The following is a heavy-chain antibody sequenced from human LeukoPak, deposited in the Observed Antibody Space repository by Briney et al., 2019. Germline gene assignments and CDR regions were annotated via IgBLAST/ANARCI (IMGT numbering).Heavy chain of an antibody. J-gene: IGHJ3*02. CDR2: ISGSGGST. CDR3: AKSYAVVPAAEVDI. D-gene: IGHD2-2*01. Sequence: GGSLRLSCAASGFTFSSYAMSWVRQAPGKGLEWVSAISGSGGSTYYADSVKGRFTISRDNPKNTLYLQMNRLRAEDTAVYYCAKSYAVVPAAEVDIWGQGTMVTVSS. V-gene: IGHV3-23*01. CDR1: GFTFSSYA.